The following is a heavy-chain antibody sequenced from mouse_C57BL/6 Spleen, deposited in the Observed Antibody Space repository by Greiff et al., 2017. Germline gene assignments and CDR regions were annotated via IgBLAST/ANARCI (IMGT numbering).Heavy chain of an antibody. J-gene: IGHJ4*01. D-gene: IGHD3-1*01. V-gene: IGHV2-2*01. CDR3: ARKGGSIYYYAMDY. Sequence: QVQLQQSGPGLVPPSQSLSITCTVSGFSLTSYGVHWVRQSPGKGLEWLGLIWSGGSTDYHAAFISRLSISKDNSKSQVFFKMNSLQADDTAIYYCARKGGSIYYYAMDYWGQGTSVTVAS. CDR2: IWSGGST. CDR1: GFSLTSYG.